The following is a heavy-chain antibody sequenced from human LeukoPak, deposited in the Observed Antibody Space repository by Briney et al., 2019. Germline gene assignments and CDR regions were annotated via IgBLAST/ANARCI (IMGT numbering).Heavy chain of an antibody. D-gene: IGHD6-19*01. CDR3: ARGNSGKGGNWFDP. Sequence: PSETLSLTCTASGGSISSSSYYWGWIRQPPGKGLEWIGSIYYSGSTYYNPSLKSRVTISVDTSKNQFSLKLSSVTAADTAVYYCARGNSGKGGNWFDPWGQGTLVTVSS. CDR1: GGSISSSSYY. CDR2: IYYSGST. J-gene: IGHJ5*02. V-gene: IGHV4-39*07.